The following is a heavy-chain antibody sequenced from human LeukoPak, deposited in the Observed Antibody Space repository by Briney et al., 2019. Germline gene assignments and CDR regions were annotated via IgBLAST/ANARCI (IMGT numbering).Heavy chain of an antibody. CDR2: IDWDDDR. J-gene: IGHJ5*02. CDR3: ARVIAVAGGGAFDH. Sequence: SGPTLVNPTQTLTLTCTFSGFSLSTSGMCVSWIRQLPGKALEWLARIDWDDDRYYTTSLKTRLTISTDTSKNQVVLTMTNMDPVDSATYYCARVIAVAGGGAFDHWGQGALVTVSS. D-gene: IGHD6-19*01. CDR1: GFSLSTSGMC. V-gene: IGHV2-70*11.